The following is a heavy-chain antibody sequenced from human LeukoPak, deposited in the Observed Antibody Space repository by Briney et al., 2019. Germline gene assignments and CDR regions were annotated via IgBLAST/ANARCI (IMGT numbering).Heavy chain of an antibody. CDR2: ISGSATIT. CDR3: ARGFSDGPAMIS. V-gene: IGHV3-11*04. Sequence: PGGSLRLSCAASGFTFSDYYMTWIRQAPGNGLEWVSYISGSATITNYADSVRGRFTISGDNAKNSLYLQMNSLRAEDTAVYYCARGFSDGPAMISWGQGTLVTVSS. D-gene: IGHD5-18*01. J-gene: IGHJ5*02. CDR1: GFTFSDYY.